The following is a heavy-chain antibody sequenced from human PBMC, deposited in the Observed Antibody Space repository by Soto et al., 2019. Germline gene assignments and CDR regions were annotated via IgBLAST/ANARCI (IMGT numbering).Heavy chain of an antibody. V-gene: IGHV4-39*01. CDR3: ARRERGGGWYVAVAFDI. D-gene: IGHD6-19*01. CDR1: GGSISSSSYY. J-gene: IGHJ3*02. Sequence: QLQLQESGPGLVKPSETLSLTCTVSGGSISSSSYYWGWIRQPPGKGLEWIGSIYYSGSTYYNPSLKSRVTISVDTSKNRFSLKLSSVTAAGTAVYYCARRERGGGWYVAVAFDIWGQGTMVTVSS. CDR2: IYYSGST.